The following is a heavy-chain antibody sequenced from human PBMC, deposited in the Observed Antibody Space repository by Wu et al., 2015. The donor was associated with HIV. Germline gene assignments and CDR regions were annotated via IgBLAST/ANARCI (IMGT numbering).Heavy chain of an antibody. CDR3: ARDKLAYYYDSSGSQEDAFDI. CDR2: ISAYNGNT. CDR1: GYTFTSYG. J-gene: IGHJ3*02. D-gene: IGHD3-22*01. V-gene: IGHV1-18*01. Sequence: QVQLAQSGAEVKKPGASVKVSCKTSGYTFTSYGISWVRQAPGQGLEWMGWISAYNGNTNYAQKLQGRVTMTTDTSTSTAYMELRSLRSDDTAVYYCARDKLAYYYDSSGSQEDAFDIWGQGTMVTVSS.